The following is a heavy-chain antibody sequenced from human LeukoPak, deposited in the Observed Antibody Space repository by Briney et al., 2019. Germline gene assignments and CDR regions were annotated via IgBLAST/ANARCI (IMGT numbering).Heavy chain of an antibody. J-gene: IGHJ4*02. V-gene: IGHV4-4*09. CDR3: ARLGGDGYNFDY. CDR1: GGSISSYY. D-gene: IGHD5-24*01. CDR2: IYTSGST. Sequence: SETLSLTCTVSGGSISSYYWSWIRQPPGKGLEWIGYIYTSGSTNYNPSLKSRVTISVDTSKNQFSLKLSSVTAADTAVYYCARLGGDGYNFDYWGRGTLVTVS.